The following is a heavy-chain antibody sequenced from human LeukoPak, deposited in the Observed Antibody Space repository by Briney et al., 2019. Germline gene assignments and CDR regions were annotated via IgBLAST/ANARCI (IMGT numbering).Heavy chain of an antibody. CDR1: GFTFSSYS. CDR3: ASGDTAMVTYYYYYGMDV. D-gene: IGHD5-18*01. CDR2: ISSSSSYI. V-gene: IGHV3-21*01. Sequence: GSLRLSCAASGFTFSSYSMNWVRQAPGKGLEWVSSISSSSSYIYYADSVKGRFPISRDNAKNSLYLQMNSLRAEDTAVYYCASGDTAMVTYYYYYGMDVWGQGTTVTVSS. J-gene: IGHJ6*02.